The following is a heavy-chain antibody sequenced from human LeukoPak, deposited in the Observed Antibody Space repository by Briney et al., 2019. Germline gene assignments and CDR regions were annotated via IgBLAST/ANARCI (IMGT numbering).Heavy chain of an antibody. CDR3: AKCGPASNYYDSSGPRGAFDI. J-gene: IGHJ3*02. D-gene: IGHD3-22*01. Sequence: PGGSLRLSCAASGFTFSSYSMSWVRQAPGKGLGWVSAISGSGGSTYYAACVKGRFTTSRDNSKNTLYLQMNSLRAEDTAVYYCAKCGPASNYYDSSGPRGAFDIWGQGTMVTVSS. CDR1: GFTFSSYS. V-gene: IGHV3-23*01. CDR2: ISGSGGST.